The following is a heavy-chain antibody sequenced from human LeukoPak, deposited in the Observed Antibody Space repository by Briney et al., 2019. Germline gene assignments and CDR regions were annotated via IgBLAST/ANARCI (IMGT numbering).Heavy chain of an antibody. CDR2: ISDSGGYT. CDR1: GLTLRAYA. CDR3: AKGGSYRSQPYFDY. Sequence: PGGSLRLSCAASGLTLRAYAMSWVRQAPGKGLEWVSSISDSGGYTFYPDSVKGRFTISRDNSKNTVYLQMNSLRAEDTAVYYCAKGGSYRSQPYFDYWGQGTPVTVSS. V-gene: IGHV3-23*01. D-gene: IGHD3-16*02. J-gene: IGHJ4*02.